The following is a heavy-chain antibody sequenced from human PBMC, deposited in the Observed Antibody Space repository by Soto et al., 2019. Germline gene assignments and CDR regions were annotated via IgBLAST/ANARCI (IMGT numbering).Heavy chain of an antibody. J-gene: IGHJ4*02. CDR3: AGRGKLGNFDY. Sequence: ASVKVSCKASGYTFTSYGISWVRQAPGQGLEWMGWISAYNGNTNYAQKLQGRVTMTTGTSTGTAYMELGSLRSDDTAVYYCAGRGKLGNFDYWGQGTLVTVSS. V-gene: IGHV1-18*01. D-gene: IGHD7-27*01. CDR2: ISAYNGNT. CDR1: GYTFTSYG.